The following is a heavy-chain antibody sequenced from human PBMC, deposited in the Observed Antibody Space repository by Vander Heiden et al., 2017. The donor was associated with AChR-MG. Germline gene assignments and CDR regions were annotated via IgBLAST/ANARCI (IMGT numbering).Heavy chain of an antibody. Sequence: EVQLVESGGGLVKPGGSLRLSCAASGFTFSSYSMNWVRQAPGKGLEWVSSISSSSSYIYYADSVKGRVTISRDNAKNSLYLQMNSLRAEDTAVYYCARDPDFWSGRLPGTAFDYWGQGTLVTVSS. CDR2: ISSSSSYI. J-gene: IGHJ4*02. V-gene: IGHV3-21*01. D-gene: IGHD3-3*01. CDR3: ARDPDFWSGRLPGTAFDY. CDR1: GFTFSSYS.